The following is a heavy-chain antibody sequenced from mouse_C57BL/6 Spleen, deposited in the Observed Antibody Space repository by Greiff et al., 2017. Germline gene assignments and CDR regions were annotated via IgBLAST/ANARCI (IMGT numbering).Heavy chain of an antibody. V-gene: IGHV5-17*01. CDR3: ARRRNSSPYAMDY. CDR2: ISSGSSTI. CDR1: GFTFSDYG. J-gene: IGHJ4*01. Sequence: EVHLVESGGGLVKPGGSLKLSCAASGFTFSDYGMHWVRQAPEKGLEWVAYISSGSSTIYYADTVKGRFTISRDNAKNTLFLQMTSLRSEDTAMYYCARRRNSSPYAMDYWGQGTSVTVSS. D-gene: IGHD1-1*01.